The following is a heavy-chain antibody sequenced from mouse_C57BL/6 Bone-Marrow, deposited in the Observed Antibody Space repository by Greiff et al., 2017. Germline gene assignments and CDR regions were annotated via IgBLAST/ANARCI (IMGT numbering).Heavy chain of an antibody. Sequence: VQLQQSGAELAKPGASVKLSCKASGYTFTSYWMHWVKQRPGQGLEWIGYINPSSGYPKYNQKFKDKATLTADKSSSTAYMQLSSLTYEDSAVYYCARGVTTVPAWFAYWGQGTLVTVSA. D-gene: IGHD1-1*01. CDR1: GYTFTSYW. V-gene: IGHV1-7*01. CDR2: INPSSGYP. CDR3: ARGVTTVPAWFAY. J-gene: IGHJ3*01.